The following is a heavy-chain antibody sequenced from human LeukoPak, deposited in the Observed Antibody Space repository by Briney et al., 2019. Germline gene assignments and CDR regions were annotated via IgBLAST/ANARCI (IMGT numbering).Heavy chain of an antibody. CDR1: GFTFDDYG. V-gene: IGHV3-20*04. Sequence: GGSLRLSCAASGFTFDDYGMSWVRQAPGKGLEWVSGINWNGGSTGYADSVKGRFTISRDNAKNSLYLQMNSLRAEDTALYYRARVIYGYSTGASFDHWGQGTLVTVSS. CDR3: ARVIYGYSTGASFDH. D-gene: IGHD2-8*02. J-gene: IGHJ4*02. CDR2: INWNGGST.